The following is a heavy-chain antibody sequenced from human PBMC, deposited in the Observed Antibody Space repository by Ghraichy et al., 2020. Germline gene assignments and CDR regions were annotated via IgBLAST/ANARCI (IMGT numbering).Heavy chain of an antibody. D-gene: IGHD3-3*01. CDR2: INPSDGRT. CDR3: AREIYDFWRGYYTGSSMDV. J-gene: IGHJ6*02. V-gene: IGHV1-46*01. CDR1: GYTFTSYY. Sequence: ASVKVSCKTSGYTFTSYYMHWVRQAPGQGLEWMGIINPSDGRTRYAQKFQGRVTMTRDTSTSTVYMELSSLRSEDTAVYYCAREIYDFWRGYYTGSSMDVWGQGTTVTVSS.